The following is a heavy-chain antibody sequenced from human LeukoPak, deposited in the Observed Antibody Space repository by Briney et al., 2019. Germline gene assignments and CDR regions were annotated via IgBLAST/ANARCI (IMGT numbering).Heavy chain of an antibody. CDR2: IHDSGST. CDR3: ARHIGYYYYYYYMDV. V-gene: IGHV4-30-4*07. CDR1: GDSISSGGYS. J-gene: IGHJ6*03. D-gene: IGHD2-21*01. Sequence: SETLSLTCVVSGDSISSGGYSWSWIRQTPGKGLEWIAYIHDSGSTYNNPSLKSRLSISIDTSKNQFSLKLSSVTAADTAVYYCARHIGYYYYYYYMDVWGKGTTVTISS.